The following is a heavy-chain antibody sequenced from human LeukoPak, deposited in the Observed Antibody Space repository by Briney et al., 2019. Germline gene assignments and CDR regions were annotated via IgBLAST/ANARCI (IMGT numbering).Heavy chain of an antibody. V-gene: IGHV3-48*03. CDR3: VRGGAHIYGSPFHF. Sequence: PGGSLRLSCAASGFTFYNYEMNWVRLAPGKGLEWISYISSTGSFISYADSVKGRFTISRDNAKDSLFLQMNSLRVEDTALYYCVRGGAHIYGSPFHFWGQGTLVTVSS. CDR1: GFTFYNYE. D-gene: IGHD3-10*01. CDR2: ISSTGSFI. J-gene: IGHJ4*02.